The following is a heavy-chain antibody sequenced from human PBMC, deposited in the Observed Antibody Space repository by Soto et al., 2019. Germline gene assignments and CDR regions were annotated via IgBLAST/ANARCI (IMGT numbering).Heavy chain of an antibody. V-gene: IGHV1-18*01. J-gene: IGHJ6*02. CDR3: ARDRTNTYYYYYGMDV. CDR2: ISAYNGNT. Sequence: ASVKVSCTASGYTFTSYDSNWVRQATGQGLEWMGWISAYNGNTNYAQKLQGRVTMTTDTSTSTAYMELRSLRSDDTAVYYCARDRTNTYYYYYGMDVWGQGTTVTVSS. CDR1: GYTFTSYD. D-gene: IGHD2-8*01.